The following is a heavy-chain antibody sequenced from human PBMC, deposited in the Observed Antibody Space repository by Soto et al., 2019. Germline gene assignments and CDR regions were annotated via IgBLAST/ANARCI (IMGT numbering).Heavy chain of an antibody. D-gene: IGHD3-3*01. CDR2: IKSKTDGGTT. V-gene: IGHV3-15*01. CDR3: TTDAFYDFWSGYYMDV. CDR1: GFTFRNAW. Sequence: EVQLVESGGGLVKPGGSLRLSCAASGFTFRNAWMSWVRQAPGKGLEWVGRIKSKTDGGTTDYAAPVKGRFTISRDDSKNTLYLQMNSLKTEDTAVYYCTTDAFYDFWSGYYMDVWGKGTTVTVSS. J-gene: IGHJ6*03.